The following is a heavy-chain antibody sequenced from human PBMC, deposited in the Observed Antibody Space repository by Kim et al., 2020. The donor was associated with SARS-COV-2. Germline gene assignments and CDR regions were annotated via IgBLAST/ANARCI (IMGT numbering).Heavy chain of an antibody. CDR3: AGGVVTHYYYYYGMDV. J-gene: IGHJ6*02. CDR2: ISAYNGNT. D-gene: IGHD3-16*01. Sequence: ASVKVSCKASGYTFTSYGISWVRQAPGQGLEWMGLISAYNGNTNYAQKLQGRVTMTTDTSTSTAYMELRSLRSDDTAVYYCAGGVVTHYYYYYGMDVWGQGTTVTVSS. CDR1: GYTFTSYG. V-gene: IGHV1-18*04.